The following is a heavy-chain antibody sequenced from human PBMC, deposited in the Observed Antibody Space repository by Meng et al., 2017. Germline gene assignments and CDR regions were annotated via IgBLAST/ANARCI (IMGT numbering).Heavy chain of an antibody. J-gene: IGHJ4*02. Sequence: QVQVVQSGAEVKKPWSSVKVSCKASGGTFSSYAISWVRQAPGQGLEWMGGIIPIFGTANYAQKFQGRVTITADESTSTAYMELSSLRSEDTAVYYCAREGPCGGDCSGFDYWGQGTLVTVFS. V-gene: IGHV1-69*01. CDR2: IIPIFGTA. D-gene: IGHD2-21*02. CDR3: AREGPCGGDCSGFDY. CDR1: GGTFSSYA.